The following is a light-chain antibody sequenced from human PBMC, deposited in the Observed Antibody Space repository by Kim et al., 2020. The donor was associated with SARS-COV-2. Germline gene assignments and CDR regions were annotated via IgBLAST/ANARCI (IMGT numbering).Light chain of an antibody. V-gene: IGLV2-14*01. Sequence: QSVVTQPASVSGSPGQSITISCTGTSSDVGGYNYVSWYQQHPGKAPKLMIYDVSKRPSGVSNRSSGSKSGNTASLTISGLQAEDEADYYCSSYTSSSTWVFGGGTQLTVL. CDR2: DVS. CDR3: SSYTSSSTWV. CDR1: SSDVGGYNY. J-gene: IGLJ3*02.